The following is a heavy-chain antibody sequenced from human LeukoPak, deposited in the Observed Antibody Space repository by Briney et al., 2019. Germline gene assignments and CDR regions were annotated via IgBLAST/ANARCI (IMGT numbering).Heavy chain of an antibody. CDR3: ARDLDDSSGYYDY. V-gene: IGHV1-2*02. CDR2: INPNSGGT. J-gene: IGHJ4*02. CDR1: GYTFTSYY. D-gene: IGHD3-22*01. Sequence: ASVKVSCKASGYTFTSYYMHWVRQAPGQGLEWMGWINPNSGGTNYAQKFQGRVTMTRDTSISTAYMELSRLRSDDTAVYYCARDLDDSSGYYDYWGQGTLVTVSS.